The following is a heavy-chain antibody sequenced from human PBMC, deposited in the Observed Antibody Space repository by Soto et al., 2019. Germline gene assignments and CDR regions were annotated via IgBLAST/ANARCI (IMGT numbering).Heavy chain of an antibody. CDR1: GGSISSSSYY. V-gene: IGHV4-39*01. D-gene: IGHD1-26*01. Sequence: SETLSLTCTVSGGSISSSSYYWGWIRQPPGKGLEWIGSIYYSGSTYYNPSLKSRVTISVDTSKNQFSLKLSSVTAADTAVYYCARQSSGSYYLWGQGTLVTVSS. J-gene: IGHJ4*02. CDR2: IYYSGST. CDR3: ARQSSGSYYL.